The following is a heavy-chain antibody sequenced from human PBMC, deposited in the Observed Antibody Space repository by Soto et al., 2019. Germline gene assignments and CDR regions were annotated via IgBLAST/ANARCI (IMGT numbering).Heavy chain of an antibody. CDR1: GYTFTSYA. Sequence: ASVKVSCKASGYTFTSYAMHWVRQAPGQRLEWMGWINAGNGNTKYSQKFQGRVTITRDTSASTAYMELSSLRSEDTAVYYCARERRGYSYGTFDYWGQGALVTVSS. CDR3: ARERRGYSYGTFDY. CDR2: INAGNGNT. D-gene: IGHD5-18*01. J-gene: IGHJ4*02. V-gene: IGHV1-3*01.